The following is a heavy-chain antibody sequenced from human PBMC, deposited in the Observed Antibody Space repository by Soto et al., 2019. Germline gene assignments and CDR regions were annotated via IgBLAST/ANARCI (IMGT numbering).Heavy chain of an antibody. Sequence: QLQLQESGSGLVKPSQTLSLTCAVSGGSISSGGYSWSWIRQPPGKGLEWIGFIYHSGSTYYNPSLKSRVTISVDRSKNQFSLKLSSVTAADTAVYYCARGYTTVTRDVDWFDPWGQGTLVTVSS. V-gene: IGHV4-30-2*01. CDR2: IYHSGST. CDR3: ARGYTTVTRDVDWFDP. D-gene: IGHD4-17*01. CDR1: GGSISSGGYS. J-gene: IGHJ5*02.